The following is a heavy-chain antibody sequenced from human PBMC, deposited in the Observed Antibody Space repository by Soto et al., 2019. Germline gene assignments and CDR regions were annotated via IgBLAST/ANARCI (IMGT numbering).Heavy chain of an antibody. CDR1: GGSFSGYY. Sequence: QVQLQQWGAGLLKPSETLSLTCAVYGGSFSGYYWSWVRQPPGKGLEWIGEINHRGSTNYNPSLKSRVTISVDTSKNQFSLKLSSVTAADTAVYYCARTSRFAYWGQGTLVTVSS. J-gene: IGHJ4*02. CDR2: INHRGST. D-gene: IGHD6-6*01. V-gene: IGHV4-34*01. CDR3: ARTSRFAY.